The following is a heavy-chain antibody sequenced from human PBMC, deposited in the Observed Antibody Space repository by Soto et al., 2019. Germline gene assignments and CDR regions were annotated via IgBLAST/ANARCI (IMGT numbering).Heavy chain of an antibody. V-gene: IGHV1-3*01. Sequence: GASVKVSCKASGYTFTSYAMHWVRQAPGQRLEWIGWINAGNGNTKYSQKFQGRVTITRDTSASTAYMELSSLRSEDTAVYYCARTITGTTSHGMDVWGQGTTVTVYS. CDR3: ARTITGTTSHGMDV. CDR1: GYTFTSYA. CDR2: INAGNGNT. J-gene: IGHJ6*02. D-gene: IGHD1-7*01.